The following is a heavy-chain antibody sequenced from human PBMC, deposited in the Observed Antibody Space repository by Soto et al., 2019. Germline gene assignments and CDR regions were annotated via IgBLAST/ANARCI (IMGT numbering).Heavy chain of an antibody. CDR2: INQDGSEI. J-gene: IGHJ4*02. D-gene: IGHD3-10*01. CDR3: AKKVNPGSGSQYFDY. V-gene: IGHV3-7*03. Sequence: SLRLSCAASGLTFSAYWMSWVRQAPGKGLEWVANINQDGSEIYYVDSVKGRFTISRDNSKNTLFLQMNSLRAEDTAIYYCAKKVNPGSGSQYFDYFGQGTLVTVSS. CDR1: GLTFSAYW.